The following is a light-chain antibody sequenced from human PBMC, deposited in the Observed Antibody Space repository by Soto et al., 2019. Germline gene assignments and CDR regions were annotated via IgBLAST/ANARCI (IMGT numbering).Light chain of an antibody. CDR3: QTWGTGIHVV. CDR1: SGHSSYA. V-gene: IGLV4-69*01. CDR2: LNSDGSH. J-gene: IGLJ2*01. Sequence: ELTQSPSASASLGASVKLTCTLSSGHSSYAIAWHQQQPEKGPRYLMKLNSDGSHSKGDGIPDRFSGSSSGAERYLTISSLQSEDEADYYCQTWGTGIHVVFGGGTKLTVL.